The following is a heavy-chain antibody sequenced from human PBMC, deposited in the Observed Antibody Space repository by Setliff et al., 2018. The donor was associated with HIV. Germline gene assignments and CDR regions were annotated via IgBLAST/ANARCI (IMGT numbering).Heavy chain of an antibody. V-gene: IGHV4-39*07. Sequence: SETLSLTCTVSGGSISSGGYYWSWIRQHPGKGLDWIGSIHHSGTTYYNPSLKSRVTISVDTTTNQVSLQVNSVTAVDTAVYYCARVFPHPYGNSWFDTWGQGILVTVSS. CDR2: IHHSGTT. J-gene: IGHJ5*02. D-gene: IGHD3-16*01. CDR3: ARVFPHPYGNSWFDT. CDR1: GGSISSGGYY.